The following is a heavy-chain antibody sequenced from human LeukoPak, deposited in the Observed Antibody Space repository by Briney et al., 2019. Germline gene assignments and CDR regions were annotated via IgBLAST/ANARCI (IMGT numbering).Heavy chain of an antibody. J-gene: IGHJ4*02. CDR3: ARDQHDTWSRRGNFDS. D-gene: IGHD3-3*01. V-gene: IGHV3-7*03. Sequence: GGSLRLSCVASGFTFGKYWMSWVRQAPGKGLEWVANIKLDGSEKNYVDSVKGRFTISRDNTKNSLYLQMNSLRAEDTAVFYCARDQHDTWSRRGNFDSWGQGTLVIVSS. CDR1: GFTFGKYW. CDR2: IKLDGSEK.